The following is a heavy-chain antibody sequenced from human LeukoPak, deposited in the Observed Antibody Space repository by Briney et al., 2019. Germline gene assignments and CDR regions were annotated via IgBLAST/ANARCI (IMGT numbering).Heavy chain of an antibody. D-gene: IGHD3-3*01. Sequence: PGGSLKLSCAASGFTFSSYEMNWVRQAPGKGLEWVSYISSSGSTIYYADSVKGRFTISRDNSKNTLYLQMNSLRAEDTAIYYCARGERLLSFLKWGQGTLVTVSS. J-gene: IGHJ4*02. CDR3: ARGERLLSFLK. CDR2: ISSSGSTI. CDR1: GFTFSSYE. V-gene: IGHV3-48*03.